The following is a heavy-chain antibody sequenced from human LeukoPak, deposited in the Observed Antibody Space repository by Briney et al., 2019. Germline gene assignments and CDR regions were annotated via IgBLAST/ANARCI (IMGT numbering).Heavy chain of an antibody. V-gene: IGHV3-30*18. J-gene: IGHJ6*03. CDR2: ISYDGSNK. CDR3: AKKRALAPYYHMDV. CDR1: GFTFSSYG. Sequence: GGSLRLSCAASGFTFSSYGMHWGRQAPGKGLEWGAVISYDGSNKYYADSVKGRFTISRDNSKNTLYLQMNSLRAEDTAVYYCAKKRALAPYYHMDVWGQGTTVTVSS.